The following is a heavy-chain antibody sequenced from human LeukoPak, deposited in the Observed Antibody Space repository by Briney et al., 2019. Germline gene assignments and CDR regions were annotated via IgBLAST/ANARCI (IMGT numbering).Heavy chain of an antibody. V-gene: IGHV4-38-2*01. CDR2: IYHSGST. CDR1: GYSISSGYY. J-gene: IGHJ6*03. Sequence: SETLSLTCAVSGYSISSGYYWGWIRQPPGKGLEWIGSIYHSGSTYYNPSLKSRVTISVDTSKNQFSLKLSSVTAADTAVYYCARGFGYCSGGSCYSGSHYYYYYYMDVWGKGTTVTVSS. D-gene: IGHD2-15*01. CDR3: ARGFGYCSGGSCYSGSHYYYYYYMDV.